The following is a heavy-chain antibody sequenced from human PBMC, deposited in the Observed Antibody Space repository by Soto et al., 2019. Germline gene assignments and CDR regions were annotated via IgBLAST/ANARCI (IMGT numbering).Heavy chain of an antibody. CDR1: GFTFSNYA. V-gene: IGHV3-23*01. CDR2: ISGSGDST. CDR3: AKRGSGSYYVV. Sequence: EVQLLESGGGLVQPGGSLRLSCAASGFTFSNYAMSWVRQASGKGLEWVSVISGSGDSTYYADSVKGRFTISRDNSKNTLYLQMNSLRAEDTAVYYCAKRGSGSYYVVWGQGTLVTVSS. D-gene: IGHD3-10*01. J-gene: IGHJ4*02.